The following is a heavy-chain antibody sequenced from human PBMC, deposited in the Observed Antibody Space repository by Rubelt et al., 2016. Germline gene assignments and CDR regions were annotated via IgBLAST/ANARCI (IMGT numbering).Heavy chain of an antibody. Sequence: QVQLQESGPGLVKPSQTLSLTCTVSGGSISSGDHYWSWIRQHPGNGLQWIGYTYYSGSTYYNPPLKSRLTILVETSNNHVSLKLSVVTAADTAVYYCAGGGTTVTDYYFDYWGQGTPVTVSS. V-gene: IGHV4-31*03. J-gene: IGHJ4*02. D-gene: IGHD4-17*01. CDR3: AGGGTTVTDYYFDY. CDR2: TYYSGST. CDR1: GGSISSGDHY.